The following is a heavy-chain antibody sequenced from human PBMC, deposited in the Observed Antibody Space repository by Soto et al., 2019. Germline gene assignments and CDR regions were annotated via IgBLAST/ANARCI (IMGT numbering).Heavy chain of an antibody. J-gene: IGHJ3*02. CDR2: INQSGST. D-gene: IGHD2-2*01. V-gene: IGHV4-34*01. CDR1: GGSFSGYY. CDR3: ARARGYCSSTSCACDI. Sequence: QVQLQQWGAGLLKPSETLSLTCAVFGGSFSGYYWSWIRQPPGKGLEWIGEINQSGSTNYKPSLKSRVTISIDTSKNQFSVKLTSVTAADSAVYYCARARGYCSSTSCACDIWGQGTMVTVSS.